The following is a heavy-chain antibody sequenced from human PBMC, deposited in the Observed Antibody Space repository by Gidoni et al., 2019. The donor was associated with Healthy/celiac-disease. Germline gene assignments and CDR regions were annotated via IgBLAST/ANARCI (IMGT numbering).Heavy chain of an antibody. CDR3: ARAQIQLWFPAGDY. J-gene: IGHJ4*02. D-gene: IGHD5-18*01. CDR1: GFPFSSYG. Sequence: QVQLVESGGGVVQPGRSLRLSCAASGFPFSSYGMHWVRQAPGKGLEWVAVIWYDGSNKYYADSVKGRFTISRDNSKNTLYLQMNSLRAEDTAVYYCARAQIQLWFPAGDYWGQGTLVTVSS. CDR2: IWYDGSNK. V-gene: IGHV3-33*01.